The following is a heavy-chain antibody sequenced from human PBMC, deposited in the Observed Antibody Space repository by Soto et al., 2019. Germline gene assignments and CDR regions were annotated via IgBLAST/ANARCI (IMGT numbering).Heavy chain of an antibody. Sequence: AAVKVSCKASGGTFSSYATSGVRQAPGQGREWMGGIIPIFGTANYAQKFQGRVTITADKSTSTAYMELSSLRSEDTAVYYCARDRRTAMADYYYYGMDVWGQGTTVTAP. CDR1: GGTFSSYA. CDR3: ARDRRTAMADYYYYGMDV. V-gene: IGHV1-69*06. D-gene: IGHD5-18*01. J-gene: IGHJ6*02. CDR2: IIPIFGTA.